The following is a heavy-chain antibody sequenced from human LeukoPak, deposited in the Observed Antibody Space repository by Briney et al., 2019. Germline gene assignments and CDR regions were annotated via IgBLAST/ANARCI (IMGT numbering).Heavy chain of an antibody. D-gene: IGHD1-7*01. V-gene: IGHV3-23*01. Sequence: GGSLRLSCAASGFTFDDYAMHWVRQAPGKGLEWVSAISGSGGSTYYADSVKGRFTISRDNSKNTLYLQMNSLRAEDTAVYYCAKEGKTRNWNYYQAKPVYWGQGTLVTVSS. CDR3: AKEGKTRNWNYYQAKPVY. CDR1: GFTFDDYA. J-gene: IGHJ4*02. CDR2: ISGSGGST.